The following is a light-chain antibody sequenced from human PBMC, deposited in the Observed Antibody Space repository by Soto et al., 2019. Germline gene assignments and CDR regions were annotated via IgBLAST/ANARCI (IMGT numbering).Light chain of an antibody. CDR3: QQRSNWPPIT. CDR1: QSLSSRN. J-gene: IGKJ5*01. V-gene: IGKV3-11*01. Sequence: EIVLTQSPATLSLSPGERATLSCRASQSLSSRNLAWYQQRPGQAPRLLMYGASTRATETPARFSGSGSATDFTLTISSLQSEDFAVYYCQQRSNWPPITFGQGTRLEIK. CDR2: GAS.